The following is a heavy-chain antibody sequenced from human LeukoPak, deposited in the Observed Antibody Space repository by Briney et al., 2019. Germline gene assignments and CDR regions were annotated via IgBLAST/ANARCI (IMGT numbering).Heavy chain of an antibody. J-gene: IGHJ3*02. CDR3: ASSCSWPLEDAFDI. D-gene: IGHD6-13*01. CDR1: GGSISSYY. CDR2: IYYSGST. Sequence: SETLSLTCTVSGGSISSYYWSWIRQPPGKGLEWIGYIYYSGSTNYNPSLKSRVTISVDTSKNQFSLKLSSVTAADTAVYYCASSCSWPLEDAFDIWGQRTMVTVSS. V-gene: IGHV4-59*01.